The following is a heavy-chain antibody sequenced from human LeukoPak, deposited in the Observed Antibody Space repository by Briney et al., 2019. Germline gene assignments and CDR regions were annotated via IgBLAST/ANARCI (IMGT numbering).Heavy chain of an antibody. D-gene: IGHD3-10*01. Sequence: GGSLRLSCAASGFTFSNAWMSWVRQAPGKGLEWVGRIKSKTDRGTTDYAAPVKGRFTISRDDSKNTLYLQMNSLKTEDTAVYYCTTDHKTVGPGEWFGELLFESDDIWGQGTMVTVSS. J-gene: IGHJ3*02. V-gene: IGHV3-15*01. CDR3: TTDHKTVGPGEWFGELLFESDDI. CDR2: IKSKTDRGTT. CDR1: GFTFSNAW.